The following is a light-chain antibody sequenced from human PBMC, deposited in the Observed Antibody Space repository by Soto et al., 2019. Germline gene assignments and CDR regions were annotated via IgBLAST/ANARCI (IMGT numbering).Light chain of an antibody. Sequence: QSVLTQPPSASGTPGQRVTISCSGSSSNIGTNTVNWYQQLPGTAPKLLIYNNNQRPSGVPDRFSGSKSGTSASLAISGLQSEYEADYYCAAWDDSLNAVVFDGGTKLTVL. CDR3: AAWDDSLNAVV. V-gene: IGLV1-44*01. CDR2: NNN. J-gene: IGLJ2*01. CDR1: SSNIGTNT.